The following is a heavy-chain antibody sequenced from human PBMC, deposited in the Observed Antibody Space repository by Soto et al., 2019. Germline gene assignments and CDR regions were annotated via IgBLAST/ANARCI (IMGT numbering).Heavy chain of an antibody. CDR3: ARDLERYYDFWSGTFYGMDV. V-gene: IGHV3-30-3*01. Sequence: GGSLRLSCAASGFTFSSYAMHWVRQAPGKGLEWVAVISYDGSNKYYADSVKGRFTISRDNSKNTLYLQMNSLRAEDTAVYYCARDLERYYDFWSGTFYGMDVWGQGTTVTVS. CDR2: ISYDGSNK. D-gene: IGHD3-3*01. CDR1: GFTFSSYA. J-gene: IGHJ6*02.